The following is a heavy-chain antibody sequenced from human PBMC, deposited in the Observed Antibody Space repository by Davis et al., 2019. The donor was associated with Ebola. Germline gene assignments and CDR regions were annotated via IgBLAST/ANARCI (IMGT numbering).Heavy chain of an antibody. D-gene: IGHD4-17*01. CDR1: GFIFRSYV. CDR2: FGTSGDT. Sequence: GGSLRLSCAASGFIFRSYVMSWVRQAPGKGLEWVSTFGTSGDTYYADSVKGRFTISRDNSKNTLYLQMNGLRAEDTAVYYCTRHVSGDFWYFDLWGRGTLVTVSS. J-gene: IGHJ2*01. CDR3: TRHVSGDFWYFDL. V-gene: IGHV3-23*01.